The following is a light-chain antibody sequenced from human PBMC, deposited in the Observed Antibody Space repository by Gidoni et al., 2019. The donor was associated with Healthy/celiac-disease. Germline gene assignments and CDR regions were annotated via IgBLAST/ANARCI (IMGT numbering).Light chain of an antibody. CDR3: QQYGSSPPAT. CDR1: QSVSSSY. CDR2: GAS. J-gene: IGKJ1*01. V-gene: IGKV3-20*01. Sequence: EIVFTQSPGTLSLSPGERATLPCRAIQSVSSSYLAWYQQKPGQAPRLLIYGASSRAPGIPDRFSGSGSGTDFTLTISRLEPEDFAVYYCQQYGSSPPATFGQGTKVEIK.